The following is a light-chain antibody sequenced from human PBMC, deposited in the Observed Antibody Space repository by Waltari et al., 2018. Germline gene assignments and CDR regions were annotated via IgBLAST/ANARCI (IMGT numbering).Light chain of an antibody. Sequence: QSVLTQPPSASGTPGQRVTISCSGSSSNIGSNSVTWYQQIPGTAPKILIYRNNVRPSGVPDRFSGSKSGTSASLAISGLQSEDEADYYCASWDDSLNGFYVFGTGTNVAVL. V-gene: IGLV1-44*01. J-gene: IGLJ1*01. CDR3: ASWDDSLNGFYV. CDR2: RNN. CDR1: SSNIGSNS.